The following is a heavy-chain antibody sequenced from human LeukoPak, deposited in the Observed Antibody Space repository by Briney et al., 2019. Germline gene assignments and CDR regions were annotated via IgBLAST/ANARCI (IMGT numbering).Heavy chain of an antibody. V-gene: IGHV1-18*01. CDR3: ARDPGSFLSSSGWLNWFGP. J-gene: IGHJ5*02. D-gene: IGHD6-19*01. CDR1: GYTFRNFG. Sequence: ASVTVSCKTSGYTFRNFGISWVRQAPGQGLEWMGRISGYNGNTNYAQKLQGRVTMTTDTSTSTVYMELRSLRSDDTAVYYCARDPGSFLSSSGWLNWFGPWGQGTLVTVSS. CDR2: ISGYNGNT.